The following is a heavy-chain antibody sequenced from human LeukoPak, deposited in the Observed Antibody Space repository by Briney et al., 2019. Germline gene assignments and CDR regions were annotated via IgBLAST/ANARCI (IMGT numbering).Heavy chain of an antibody. CDR3: ARDHIWYFEF. CDR2: ISTSGSPI. Sequence: GGSLRLSCAASGFTYSSYTMHWVRQAPGKGLEWVSFISTSGSPIYYADSVKGRFTISRDNAKNSLYLQMNSLRVEDTAVYYCARDHIWYFEFWGPGALFTVSS. CDR1: GFTYSSYT. J-gene: IGHJ2*01. V-gene: IGHV3-48*01.